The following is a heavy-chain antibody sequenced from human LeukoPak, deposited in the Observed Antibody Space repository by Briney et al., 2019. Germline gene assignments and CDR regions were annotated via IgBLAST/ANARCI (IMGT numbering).Heavy chain of an antibody. J-gene: IGHJ4*02. D-gene: IGHD5-12*01. CDR1: GGSISSYY. CDR3: ARRGYSGYDYFIEN. Sequence: PSETLSLTCTVSGGSISSYYWSWIRQPPGKGLEWIGYIYYSGSTNYNPSLKSRVTISVDTSKNQFSLKLSSVTAADTAVYYCARRGYSGYDYFIENWGQGTLVTVSS. V-gene: IGHV4-59*01. CDR2: IYYSGST.